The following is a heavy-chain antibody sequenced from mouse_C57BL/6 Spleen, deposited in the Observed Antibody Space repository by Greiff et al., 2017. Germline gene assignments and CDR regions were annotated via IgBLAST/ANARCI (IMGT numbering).Heavy chain of an antibody. V-gene: IGHV1-5*01. D-gene: IGHD1-1*01. J-gene: IGHJ4*01. Sequence: EVQLQQSGTVLARPGASVKMSCKTSGYTFTSYWMHWVKQRPGQGLEWIGAIYPGNSDTSYNQKFKGKAKLTAVTSSSTAYMQLSSLTSEDSAVYYCARDYYGSTPYAMDYWGQGTSVTVSS. CDR2: IYPGNSDT. CDR3: ARDYYGSTPYAMDY. CDR1: GYTFTSYW.